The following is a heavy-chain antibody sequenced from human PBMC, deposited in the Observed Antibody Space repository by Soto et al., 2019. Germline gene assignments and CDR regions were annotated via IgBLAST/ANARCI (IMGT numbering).Heavy chain of an antibody. CDR2: ISGSGGST. CDR3: AKRGKRFGETKIDY. J-gene: IGHJ4*02. D-gene: IGHD3-10*01. V-gene: IGHV3-23*01. CDR1: GFTFSSYA. Sequence: GGSLRLSCAASGFTFSSYAMSWVRQAPGKGLEWVSAISGSGGSTYYADSVKGRFTISRDNSKNTLYLQMNSLRAEDTAVYYCAKRGKRFGETKIDYWGQGTLVTVSS.